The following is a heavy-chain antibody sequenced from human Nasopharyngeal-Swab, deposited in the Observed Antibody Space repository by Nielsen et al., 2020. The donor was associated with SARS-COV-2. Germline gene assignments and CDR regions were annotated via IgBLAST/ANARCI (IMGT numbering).Heavy chain of an antibody. CDR2: IVPALGLP. CDR3: AREGEYGAYDAPDY. V-gene: IGHV1-69*10. Sequence: SVKVSCKTSGDTFTNSAISWVRQAPGQGLEWMGGIVPALGLPNYAQKFRGRVTISADRSTTTSYLELSSLRSEDTAIYYCAREGEYGAYDAPDYWGQVTLVTVSS. D-gene: IGHD5-12*01. CDR1: GDTFTNSA. J-gene: IGHJ4*02.